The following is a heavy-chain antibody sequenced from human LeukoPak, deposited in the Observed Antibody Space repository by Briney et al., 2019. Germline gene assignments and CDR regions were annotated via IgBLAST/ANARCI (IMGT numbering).Heavy chain of an antibody. CDR2: IKNDGSIT. D-gene: IGHD3-9*01. J-gene: IGHJ4*02. Sequence: GGSLRLSCATSGFTFSSYWMHWVRQAPGKGLVWVSRIKNDGSITSYADSVKGRFTISRDNAKNMLYLQMNSLRAEDTAVYYCAKDKTGFFDWLSNFDYWGQGTLGTVSS. V-gene: IGHV3-74*01. CDR1: GFTFSSYW. CDR3: AKDKTGFFDWLSNFDY.